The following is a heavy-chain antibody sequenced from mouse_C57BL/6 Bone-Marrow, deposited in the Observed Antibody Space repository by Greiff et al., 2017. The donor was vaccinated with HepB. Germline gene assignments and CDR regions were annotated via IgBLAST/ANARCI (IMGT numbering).Heavy chain of an antibody. CDR3: ARYYYAMDY. V-gene: IGHV7-3*01. Sequence: DVQLVESGGGLVQPGGSLSLSCAASGFTFTDYYMSWVRQPPGKALEWLGFIRNKANGYTTEYSASVKGRFTIARDNSQSNLDLQMNALRAEDSATYYCARYYYAMDYWGQGTSVTVSS. J-gene: IGHJ4*01. CDR2: IRNKANGYTT. CDR1: GFTFTDYY.